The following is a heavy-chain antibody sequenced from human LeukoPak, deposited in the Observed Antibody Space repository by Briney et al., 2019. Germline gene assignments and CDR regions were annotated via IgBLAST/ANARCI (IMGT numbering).Heavy chain of an antibody. V-gene: IGHV3-74*01. CDR1: GFTFSSYW. Sequence: PGGSLRLSCAASGFTFSSYWMHRVRQPPGKGLVWVSRINSDGSITSYADSVKGRFTISRDNAKNTLYLQMNSLRAEDTAVYYCATANSGPDIWGQGTTVTVSS. D-gene: IGHD1-1*01. CDR3: ATANSGPDI. J-gene: IGHJ3*02. CDR2: INSDGSIT.